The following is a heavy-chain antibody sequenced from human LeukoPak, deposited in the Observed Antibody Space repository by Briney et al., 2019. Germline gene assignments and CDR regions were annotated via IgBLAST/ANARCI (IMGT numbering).Heavy chain of an antibody. Sequence: ASVKVSCKAFGYTFTGYYMHWVRQAPGQGLEWMGWINPNSGGTNYAQKFQGRVTMTRDTSISTAYMELSRLRSDDTAVYYCARVASPYGSSWEYNWFDPWGQGTLVTVSS. CDR3: ARVASPYGSSWEYNWFDP. D-gene: IGHD6-13*01. J-gene: IGHJ5*02. CDR2: INPNSGGT. CDR1: GYTFTGYY. V-gene: IGHV1-2*02.